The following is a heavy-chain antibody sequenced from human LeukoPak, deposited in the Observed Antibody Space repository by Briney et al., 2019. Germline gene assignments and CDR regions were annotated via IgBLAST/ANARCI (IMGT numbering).Heavy chain of an antibody. Sequence: ASETLSLTCTVSGDSISSYYWSWIRQPPGKGLEWIGYIHYSGGTTYNPSLKSRVTISVDRSKNQFSLKLSSVTAADTAVYYCARERGGYSQVDYWGQGTLVTVSS. J-gene: IGHJ4*02. CDR1: GDSISSYY. CDR2: IHYSGGT. CDR3: ARERGGYSQVDY. D-gene: IGHD5-18*01. V-gene: IGHV4-59*01.